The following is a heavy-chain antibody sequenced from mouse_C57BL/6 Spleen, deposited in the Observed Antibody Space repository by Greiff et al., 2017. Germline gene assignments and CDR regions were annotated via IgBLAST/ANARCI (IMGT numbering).Heavy chain of an antibody. CDR1: GYAFSSSW. J-gene: IGHJ3*01. D-gene: IGHD1-1*01. CDR2: IYPGDGDT. V-gene: IGHV1-82*01. Sequence: VQLQQSGPELVKPGASVKISCKASGYAFSSSWMNWVKQRPGKGLEWIGRIYPGDGDTNYNGKFKGKATLTADKSSSTAYMQLSSLTSEDSAVYFCARDYGRSSRFAYWGQGTLVTVSA. CDR3: ARDYGRSSRFAY.